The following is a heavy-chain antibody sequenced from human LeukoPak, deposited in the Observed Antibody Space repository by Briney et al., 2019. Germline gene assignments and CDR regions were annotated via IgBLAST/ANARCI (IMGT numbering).Heavy chain of an antibody. CDR3: ARDSDYVDAFDI. Sequence: ASVKVSCKASGYYMHWVRQAPGQGLEWMGWINPNNGNTNYAQKLQGRVTMTTDTSTSTAYMELRSLRSDDTAVYYCARDSDYVDAFDIWGQGTMVTVSS. V-gene: IGHV1-18*04. CDR2: INPNNGNT. J-gene: IGHJ3*02. CDR1: GYY. D-gene: IGHD4-17*01.